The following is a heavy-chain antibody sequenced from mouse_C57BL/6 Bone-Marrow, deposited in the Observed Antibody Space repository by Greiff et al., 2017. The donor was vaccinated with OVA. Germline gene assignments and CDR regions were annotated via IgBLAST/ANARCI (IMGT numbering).Heavy chain of an antibody. D-gene: IGHD1-1*01. CDR3: ARSRYYGSSRYAMDY. CDR1: GYTFTSYW. V-gene: IGHV1-72*01. J-gene: IGHJ4*01. CDR2: IDPNSGGT. Sequence: VQLQQPGAELVKPGASVKLSCKASGYTFTSYWMHWVKQRPGRGLEWIGRIDPNSGGTTYNEKFKSTATLTVDKPSSTAYMQLSILTSEDSAFYYCARSRYYGSSRYAMDYWGQGTSVTVSS.